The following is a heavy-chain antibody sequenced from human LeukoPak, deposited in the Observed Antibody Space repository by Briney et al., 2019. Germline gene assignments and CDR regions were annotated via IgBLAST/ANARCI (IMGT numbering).Heavy chain of an antibody. J-gene: IGHJ5*02. V-gene: IGHV4-39*07. Sequence: SETLSLTCTVSGASITTSSYYWAWIRQPPGKGLEWIGSIYYTGSTYFNPSLKSRVTISDDTSKNQFSLKVYSVTAADTAVYYCAELKFVEGPTALGNWFDPWGQGTLVTVSS. CDR2: IYYTGST. D-gene: IGHD2-2*01. CDR1: GASITTSSYY. CDR3: AELKFVEGPTALGNWFDP.